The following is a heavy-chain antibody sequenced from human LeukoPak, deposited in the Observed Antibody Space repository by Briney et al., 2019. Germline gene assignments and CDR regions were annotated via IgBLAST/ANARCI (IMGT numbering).Heavy chain of an antibody. CDR1: GFTFSTYN. Sequence: GSLRLSCAASGFTFSTYNMNWIRQSPGKGLEWIGEGDDRGGTKFNPSFKSRVTISADTSKNQFSLKLNSVTAADTAVYHCAKNGQTGFSFDPWGQGTLVTVS. CDR3: AKNGQTGFSFDP. D-gene: IGHD3-9*01. J-gene: IGHJ5*02. V-gene: IGHV4-34*08. CDR2: GDDRGGT.